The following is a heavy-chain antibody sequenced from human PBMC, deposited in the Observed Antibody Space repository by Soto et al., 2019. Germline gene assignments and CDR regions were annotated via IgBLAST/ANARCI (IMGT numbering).Heavy chain of an antibody. V-gene: IGHV1-8*01. CDR2: MNPDSGHA. J-gene: IGHJ4*02. D-gene: IGHD2-15*01. Sequence: QVQLVQSGAEVKKPGASVKVSCKASGYTFTNSDINWVRQAPGQGLEWMGWMNPDSGHAAYAQKFQGRVTLTTSTSTSTVYMEMRSLGSEDTAVYYCARRPHCSGGICYYGLDNWGVGALVTVSS. CDR1: GYTFTNSD. CDR3: ARRPHCSGGICYYGLDN.